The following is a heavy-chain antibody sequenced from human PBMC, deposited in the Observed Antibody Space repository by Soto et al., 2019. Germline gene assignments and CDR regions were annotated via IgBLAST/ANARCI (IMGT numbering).Heavy chain of an antibody. J-gene: IGHJ4*02. CDR2: FYYTGSI. CDR3: ARSMLYSDGSNYSPFDY. V-gene: IGHV4-59*12. Sequence: SETLSLTCPVSGGSISSYYWSWIRQPPGEGLEWIGYFYYTGSINYNPSLKSRVTISIDASKNQFSLRLSSVTAADTAVYYCARSMLYSDGSNYSPFDYWGQGTLVTVSS. CDR1: GGSISSYY. D-gene: IGHD3-22*01.